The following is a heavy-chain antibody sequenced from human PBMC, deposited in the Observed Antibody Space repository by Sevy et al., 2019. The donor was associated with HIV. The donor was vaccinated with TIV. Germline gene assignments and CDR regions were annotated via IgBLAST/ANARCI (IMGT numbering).Heavy chain of an antibody. Sequence: ASVKVSCKASGYTFTSYGISWVRQAPGQGLEWMGWISAYNGNTNYAQKLQGRVTMTTDTSTSTAYMGLRSLGSDDPAVYYCARDLDSRSPRSWDFWSGYYSTHYYYGMDVWGQGTTVTVSS. CDR3: ARDLDSRSPRSWDFWSGYYSTHYYYGMDV. CDR2: ISAYNGNT. V-gene: IGHV1-18*01. D-gene: IGHD3-3*01. CDR1: GYTFTSYG. J-gene: IGHJ6*02.